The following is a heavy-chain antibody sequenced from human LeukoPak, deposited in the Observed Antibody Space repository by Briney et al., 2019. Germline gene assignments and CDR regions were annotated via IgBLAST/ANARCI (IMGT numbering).Heavy chain of an antibody. D-gene: IGHD2-2*01. Sequence: GRSLRLSCAASGFTFSSYAMHWVRQAPGKGLEWVAVISYDGSNKYYADSVKGRFTISRDNSKNTLYLQMGSLRAEDMAVYYCARGNCSSTSCYFDYWGQGTLVTVSS. J-gene: IGHJ4*02. CDR1: GFTFSSYA. CDR2: ISYDGSNK. V-gene: IGHV3-30*15. CDR3: ARGNCSSTSCYFDY.